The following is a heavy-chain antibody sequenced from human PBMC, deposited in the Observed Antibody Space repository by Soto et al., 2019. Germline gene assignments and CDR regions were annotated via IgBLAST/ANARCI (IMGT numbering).Heavy chain of an antibody. V-gene: IGHV1-69*13. CDR1: GGTFSSYA. CDR3: ARASGYCSGGSCPAIDAFDI. J-gene: IGHJ3*02. D-gene: IGHD2-15*01. CDR2: IIPIFGTA. Sequence: ASVKVSCKASGGTFSSYAISWVRQAPGQGLEWMGGIIPIFGTANYAQKFQGRVTITADESTSTAYMELSSLRSEDTAVYYCARASGYCSGGSCPAIDAFDIWGQGTMVTVSS.